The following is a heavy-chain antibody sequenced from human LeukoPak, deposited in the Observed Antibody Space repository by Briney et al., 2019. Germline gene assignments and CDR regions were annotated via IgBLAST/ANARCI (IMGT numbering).Heavy chain of an antibody. CDR1: GGTFSSYA. CDR2: IIPIFGTA. J-gene: IGHJ5*02. Sequence: ASVKVSCKASGGTFSSYAISWVRQAPGQGLEWMGGIIPIFGTANYAQKFQGRVTITADESTSTAYMELSSLRSEDTAVYYCARLAVAAPALDPWGQGTLVAVSS. D-gene: IGHD6-19*01. CDR3: ARLAVAAPALDP. V-gene: IGHV1-69*13.